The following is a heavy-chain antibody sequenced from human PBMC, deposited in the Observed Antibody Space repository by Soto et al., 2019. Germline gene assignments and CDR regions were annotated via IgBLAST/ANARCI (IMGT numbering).Heavy chain of an antibody. CDR2: ISYDGSNK. CDR3: ARDAGTDRSFDY. Sequence: GGSLRLSCAASGFTFSSYAMHWVRQAPGKGLEWVAVISYDGSNKYYADSVKGRFTISRDNSKNTLYLQMNSLRAEDTAVYYCARDAGTDRSFDYWGQGTLVTVSS. V-gene: IGHV3-30-3*01. D-gene: IGHD1-1*01. J-gene: IGHJ4*02. CDR1: GFTFSSYA.